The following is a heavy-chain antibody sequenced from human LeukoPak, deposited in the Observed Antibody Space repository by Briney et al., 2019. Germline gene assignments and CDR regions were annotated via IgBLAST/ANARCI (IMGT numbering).Heavy chain of an antibody. CDR3: APTTTH. CDR1: GFTFSSYA. V-gene: IGHV3-30-3*01. Sequence: PGGSLRLSCAASGFTFSSYAMHWVRQAPGKGLEWVAVISYDGSNKYYADSVKGRFTISRDNSKNTLYLQMNSLRAEDTAVYYCAPTTTHWGQGTLVTVSS. J-gene: IGHJ4*02. CDR2: ISYDGSNK. D-gene: IGHD1-1*01.